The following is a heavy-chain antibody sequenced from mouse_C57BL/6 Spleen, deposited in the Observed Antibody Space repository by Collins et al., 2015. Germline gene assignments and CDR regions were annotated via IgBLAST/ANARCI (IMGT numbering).Heavy chain of an antibody. CDR1: GYTFTSYW. J-gene: IGHJ4*01. Sequence: QVQLQQPGAELVKPGASVKMSCKASGYTFTSYWITWVKQRPGQGLEWIGDIYPGSGSTNYNEKFKSKATLTVDTSSSTAYMQLSSLTSEDSAVYYCARGDDGSLGDAMDYWGQGTSVTVSS. CDR3: ARGDDGSLGDAMDY. CDR2: IYPGSGST. D-gene: IGHD2-3*01. V-gene: IGHV1-55*01.